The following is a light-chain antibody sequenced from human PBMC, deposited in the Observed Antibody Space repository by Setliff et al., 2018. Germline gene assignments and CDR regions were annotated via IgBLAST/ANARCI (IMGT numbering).Light chain of an antibody. V-gene: IGLV1-51*01. CDR3: GRWDSFRDTYV. CDR2: DND. CDR1: SSKIGNNF. J-gene: IGLJ1*01. Sequence: QSVLTQPPSVSAAPGQKVTISCSGSSSKIGNNFVSWYQQFPGTAPKLLIYDNDKRPSGIPDRFSGSKSGTSATLGITGLQTGDEAGYYCGRWDSFRDTYVFGTGTKVTVL.